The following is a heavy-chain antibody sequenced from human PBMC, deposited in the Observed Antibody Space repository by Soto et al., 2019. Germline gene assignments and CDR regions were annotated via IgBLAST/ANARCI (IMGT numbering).Heavy chain of an antibody. CDR3: ARARGSIDQYGMGA. J-gene: IGHJ6*02. V-gene: IGHV3-33*01. CDR1: GFTFSSYG. D-gene: IGHD2-2*01. Sequence: PWRSLRLSCAACGFTFSSYGMHWVRQAQGKGLEWVQVIWYDGSNKYYADFVKGRVTFSRDHSKNTLYLQMNSLRGEDTTVYDYARARGSIDQYGMGAWGQGTTVTVSS. CDR2: IWYDGSNK.